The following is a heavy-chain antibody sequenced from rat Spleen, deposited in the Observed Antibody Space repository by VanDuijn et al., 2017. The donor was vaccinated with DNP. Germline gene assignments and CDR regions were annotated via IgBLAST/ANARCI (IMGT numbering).Heavy chain of an antibody. CDR1: GFTFSNYG. J-gene: IGHJ2*01. D-gene: IGHD3-2*01. V-gene: IGHV5-27*01. CDR3: TSGPSGDY. CDR2: ITNSGGST. Sequence: EVQLVESGGGLVQPGRSLKLSCAASGFTFSNYGMAWVRQAPTKGLEWVASITNSGGSTYYRDSVKGRFTISRDNAKSTLYLQMDSLRSEDTATYYCTSGPSGDYWGQGVMVTVSS.